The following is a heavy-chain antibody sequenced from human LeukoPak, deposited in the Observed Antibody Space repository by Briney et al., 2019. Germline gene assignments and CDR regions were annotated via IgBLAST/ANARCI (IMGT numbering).Heavy chain of an antibody. CDR3: ARYYGDLYYYGMDA. J-gene: IGHJ6*02. V-gene: IGHV4-59*01. CDR2: IYYSGST. CDR1: GGSISSYY. Sequence: SETLSLTRTVSGGSISSYYWSWIRRPPGKGLEWIGYIYYSGSTNYNPSLKSRVTISVDTSKNQFSLKLSSVTAADTAVYYCARYYGDLYYYGMDAWGQGTTVTVSS. D-gene: IGHD4-17*01.